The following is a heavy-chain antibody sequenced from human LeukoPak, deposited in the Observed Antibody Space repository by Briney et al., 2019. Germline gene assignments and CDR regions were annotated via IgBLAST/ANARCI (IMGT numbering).Heavy chain of an antibody. Sequence: GGSLRLSCVASGFAFSGYAMTWVRQAPGKGLEWVSSISNSGGSTYYADSVRGRFTISRDNSKNTLYLQMNSLRADDTAVYYCAKDLSLWYFDLWGRGTLVTVSS. D-gene: IGHD2/OR15-2a*01. V-gene: IGHV3-23*01. CDR3: AKDLSLWYFDL. CDR2: ISNSGGST. CDR1: GFAFSGYA. J-gene: IGHJ2*01.